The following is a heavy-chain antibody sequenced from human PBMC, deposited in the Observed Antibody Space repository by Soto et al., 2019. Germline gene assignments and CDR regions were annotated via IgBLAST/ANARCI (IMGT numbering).Heavy chain of an antibody. V-gene: IGHV1-18*04. J-gene: IGHJ4*02. D-gene: IGHD1-26*01. CDR1: VFTFTGYP. Sequence: SVKVSWKTPVFTFTGYPFSLVRQVPGQGLEWLAWVHPYEGTTKVAHQFRDRITLTTDASAATVFMELTRLTSDDTAVYFCAREYYSSTTWIDYWGQGTLVTVSS. CDR2: VHPYEGTT. CDR3: AREYYSSTTWIDY.